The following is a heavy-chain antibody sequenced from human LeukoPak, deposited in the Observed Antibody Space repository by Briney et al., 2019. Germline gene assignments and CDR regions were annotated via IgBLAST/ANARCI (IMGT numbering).Heavy chain of an antibody. J-gene: IGHJ4*02. D-gene: IGHD2-15*01. Sequence: PGGSLRLSCAASGFTFSSYAMSWVRQAPGKGLEWVSAISGSGGSTYYADSLKGRFTISRDNSKSTLYLQMNSLTAEDTAVYYCAKDRRGYCSSDSCYGDFDYWGQGTLVTVSS. CDR2: ISGSGGST. CDR3: AKDRRGYCSSDSCYGDFDY. CDR1: GFTFSSYA. V-gene: IGHV3-23*01.